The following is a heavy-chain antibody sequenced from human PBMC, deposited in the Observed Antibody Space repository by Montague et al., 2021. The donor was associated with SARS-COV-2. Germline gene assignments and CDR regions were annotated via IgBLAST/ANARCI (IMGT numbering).Heavy chain of an antibody. CDR1: GGSVSRISSH. Sequence: SETLSLTCTVSGGSVSRISSHWGWIRQPPGKGLEYIGSFYYAGGTQYNPSLKSRVTISVDTSNDQFSLKMNSVTAADTDVYFCARLYGSSFDYWGQGTLVTVSS. V-gene: IGHV4-39*01. D-gene: IGHD4-17*01. CDR2: FYYAGGT. J-gene: IGHJ4*02. CDR3: ARLYGSSFDY.